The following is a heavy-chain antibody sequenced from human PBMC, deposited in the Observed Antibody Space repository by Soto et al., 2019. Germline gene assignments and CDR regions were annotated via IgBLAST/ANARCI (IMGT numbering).Heavy chain of an antibody. D-gene: IGHD4-17*01. V-gene: IGHV4-30-4*01. CDR2: IFDSGST. CDR1: GGSISGGVYY. Sequence: PSETLSLTCTVSGGSISGGVYYWSWIRQPPGKGLEWIGYIFDSGSTYYNPSLKSRATISVDTSKNQFSLRLSSVTAADTAVYYCAREIIPLTTDWYFDLWGRGTLVTVS. CDR3: AREIIPLTTDWYFDL. J-gene: IGHJ2*01.